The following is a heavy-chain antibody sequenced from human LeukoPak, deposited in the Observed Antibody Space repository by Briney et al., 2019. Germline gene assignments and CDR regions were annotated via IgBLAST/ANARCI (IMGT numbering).Heavy chain of an antibody. CDR3: ARCIAAAGTFDY. D-gene: IGHD6-13*01. CDR1: GFTFSSYG. CDR2: ISYDGSNK. V-gene: IGHV3-30*03. Sequence: PGGSLRLSCAASGFTFSSYGMHWVRQAPGKGLEWVAVISYDGSNKYYADSVKGRFTISRDNSKNTLYLQMNSLRAEDTAVYYCARCIAAAGTFDYWGQGTLVTVSS. J-gene: IGHJ4*02.